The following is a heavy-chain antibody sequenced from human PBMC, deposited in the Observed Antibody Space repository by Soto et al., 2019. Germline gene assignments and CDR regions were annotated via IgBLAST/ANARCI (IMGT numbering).Heavy chain of an antibody. Sequence: GSLRLSCAVSGFTFSSYAMSWVRQAPGKGLEWVSAISGSGGSTYYADSVKGRFTISRDNSKNTLYLQMNSLRAEDTAVYYCAKAPDFWSGYAENWFDPWGQGTLVTVSS. CDR3: AKAPDFWSGYAENWFDP. J-gene: IGHJ5*02. D-gene: IGHD3-3*01. V-gene: IGHV3-23*01. CDR2: ISGSGGST. CDR1: GFTFSSYA.